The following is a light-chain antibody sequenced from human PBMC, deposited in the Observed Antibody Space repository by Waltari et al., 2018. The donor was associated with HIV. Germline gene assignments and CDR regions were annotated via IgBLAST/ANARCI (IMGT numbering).Light chain of an antibody. CDR3: TSYTSSSTVL. CDR1: NSYVGGYDY. CDR2: EVT. J-gene: IGLJ2*01. Sequence: QSALTQPASVSGSPGQSITISCTITNSYVGGYDYVSWYHQHPGNAPKLIIYEVTYRPSGVSNRFSGSKSGNTASLTISGLQAEDEADYYCTSYTSSSTVLFGGGTKLTVL. V-gene: IGLV2-14*01.